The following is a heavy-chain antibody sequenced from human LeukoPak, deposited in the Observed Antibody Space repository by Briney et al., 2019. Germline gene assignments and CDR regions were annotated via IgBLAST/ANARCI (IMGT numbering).Heavy chain of an antibody. CDR3: ARGRGQQLVRDFDY. CDR1: GGSFSGYY. V-gene: IGHV4-59*01. Sequence: NPSETLSLTCAVYGGSFSGYYWSWIRQPPGKGLEWIGYIYYSGSTNYNPSLKSRVTISVDTSKNQFSLKLSSVTAADTAVYYCARGRGQQLVRDFDYWGQGTLVTVSS. CDR2: IYYSGST. D-gene: IGHD6-13*01. J-gene: IGHJ4*02.